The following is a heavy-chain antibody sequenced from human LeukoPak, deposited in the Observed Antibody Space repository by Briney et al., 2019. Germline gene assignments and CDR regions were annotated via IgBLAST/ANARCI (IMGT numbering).Heavy chain of an antibody. CDR1: GSTFSSYA. Sequence: GGSLRLSCAASGSTFSSYAMSWVRQAPGKGLEWVSAISGSGGSTYYADSVKGRFTISRDNSKNTLCLQMNSLRAEDTAVYYCATEGDGYNRDFDYWGQGTLVTVSS. CDR2: ISGSGGST. CDR3: ATEGDGYNRDFDY. V-gene: IGHV3-23*01. D-gene: IGHD5-24*01. J-gene: IGHJ4*02.